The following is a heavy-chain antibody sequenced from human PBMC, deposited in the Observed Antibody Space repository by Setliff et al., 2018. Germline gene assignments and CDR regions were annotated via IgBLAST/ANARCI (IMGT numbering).Heavy chain of an antibody. D-gene: IGHD4-17*01. Sequence: SETLSLTCTVYGASFSDYYWGWIRQPPGKGLEWIAEINHSGSTNYNPALKSRVTMSVDTSKNEVSLKLSSVTAADTAVYYCARPRGGDYAFDIWGQGTMVTVSS. CDR1: GASFSDYY. CDR3: ARPRGGDYAFDI. V-gene: IGHV4-34*10. J-gene: IGHJ3*02. CDR2: INHSGST.